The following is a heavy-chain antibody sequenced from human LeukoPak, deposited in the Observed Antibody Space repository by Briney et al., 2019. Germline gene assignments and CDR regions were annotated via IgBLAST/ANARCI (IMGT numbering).Heavy chain of an antibody. V-gene: IGHV4-59*01. D-gene: IGHD3-22*01. CDR1: GGSISSYY. CDR2: IYYSGST. CDR3: ARDGSSGYYNYYYMDV. Sequence: KPSETLSLTCTVSGGSISSYYWSWIGQPPGKGLEWIGYIYYSGSTNYNPSLKSRVTISVDTSKNQFSLKLSSVTAADTAVYYCARDGSSGYYNYYYMDVWGKGTTVTVSS. J-gene: IGHJ6*03.